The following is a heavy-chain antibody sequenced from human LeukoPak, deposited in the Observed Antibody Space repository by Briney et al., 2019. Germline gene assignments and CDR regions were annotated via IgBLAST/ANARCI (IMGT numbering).Heavy chain of an antibody. CDR3: ARGGHYYDSLGAFDI. CDR1: GGSISSYY. Sequence: SETLSLTCTVSGGSISSYYWSWIRQPPGEGLEWIGYIYYSGSTNYNPSLKSRVTISVDTSKNQFSLKLSSVTAADTAVYHCARGGHYYDSLGAFDIWGQGTMVTVSS. V-gene: IGHV4-59*01. CDR2: IYYSGST. D-gene: IGHD3-22*01. J-gene: IGHJ3*02.